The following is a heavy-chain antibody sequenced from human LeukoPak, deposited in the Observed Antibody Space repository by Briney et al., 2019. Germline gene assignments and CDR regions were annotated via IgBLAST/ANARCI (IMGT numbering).Heavy chain of an antibody. CDR2: IYYSGST. D-gene: IGHD4-23*01. J-gene: IGHJ6*03. V-gene: IGHV4-30-4*08. Sequence: TSQTLSLTCSVSGGSISSGDYYWSWIRQPPGRGLEWIGYIYYSGSTYYNPSLKSRVTISVDTSKNQFSLKLSSVTAADTAVYYCARVNYDYYYYMDVWGKGTTVTFYS. CDR1: GGSISSGDYY. CDR3: ARVNYDYYYYMDV.